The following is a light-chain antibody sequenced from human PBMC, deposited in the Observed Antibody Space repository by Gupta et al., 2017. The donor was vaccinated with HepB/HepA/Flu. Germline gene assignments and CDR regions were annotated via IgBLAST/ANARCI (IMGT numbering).Light chain of an antibody. V-gene: IGKV3-20*01. Sequence: IVFTQSPGTLSLSPGERATLSCRASQSVSSSSLAWYQQKPGQAPRLLIYAASSGATGIPDRFSGSGSGTDFTLTISRLEPEDFAVYYCQHYGSSIFTFGPGTKVDIK. J-gene: IGKJ3*01. CDR3: QHYGSSIFT. CDR2: AAS. CDR1: QSVSSSS.